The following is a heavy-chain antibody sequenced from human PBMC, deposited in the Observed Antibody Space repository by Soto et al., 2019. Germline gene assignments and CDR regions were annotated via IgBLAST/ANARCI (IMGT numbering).Heavy chain of an antibody. V-gene: IGHV4-34*01. CDR1: GGSFSGYY. D-gene: IGHD3-3*01. Sequence: SETLSLTCAVYGGSFSGYYWSWIRQPPGKGLEWIGEINHSGSTNYNPSLKSRVTISVDTSKNQFSLKLSSVTAADTAVYYCARGKGATYYDFWSGSILLDYWGQGTLVTVSS. CDR3: ARGKGATYYDFWSGSILLDY. J-gene: IGHJ4*02. CDR2: INHSGST.